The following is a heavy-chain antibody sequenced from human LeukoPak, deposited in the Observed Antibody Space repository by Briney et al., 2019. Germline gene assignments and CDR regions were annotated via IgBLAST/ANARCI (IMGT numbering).Heavy chain of an antibody. CDR2: ISYDGNNQ. CDR3: ARGGYYDFSTVYYQPKYSRGRDV. V-gene: IGHV3-30*03. CDR1: GFTFSSYG. J-gene: IGHJ6*04. Sequence: GRSLRLSCAASGFTFSSYGMHWVRQAPGKGLEWVAVISYDGNNQFYADAVKGRFTISRENSKNTLYLEMNSLRPEDTAVYFCARGGYYDFSTVYYQPKYSRGRDVGGKGTTVTVSS. D-gene: IGHD3-3*01.